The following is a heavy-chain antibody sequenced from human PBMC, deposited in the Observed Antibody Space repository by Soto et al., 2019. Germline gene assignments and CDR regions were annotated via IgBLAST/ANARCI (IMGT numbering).Heavy chain of an antibody. J-gene: IGHJ6*02. D-gene: IGHD3-3*01. CDR2: IDPSDSYT. CDR3: ARQGTIFGVVPTTLYYYYGMDV. CDR1: GYSLTSYW. V-gene: IGHV5-10-1*01. Sequence: GESLKISCKGSGYSLTSYWISWVRQVPGKGLEWMGRIDPSDSYTNYSPSFQGHVTISADKSISTAYLQWSSLKASDTAMYYCARQGTIFGVVPTTLYYYYGMDVWGQGTTVTVSS.